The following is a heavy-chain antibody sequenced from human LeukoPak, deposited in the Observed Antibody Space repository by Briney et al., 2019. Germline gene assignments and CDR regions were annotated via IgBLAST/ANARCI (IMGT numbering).Heavy chain of an antibody. CDR1: GFTFSSYE. Sequence: GGSLRLSCAASGFTFSSYEMIWVRQAPGKGLEWDSYISSSGSTIYYADSVKGRFTISRDNAKNSLYLQMNSLRAEDTAVYYCARRYYDILTYYYYYYLDVWGKGTTVTISS. CDR3: ARRYYDILTYYYYYYLDV. CDR2: ISSSGSTI. J-gene: IGHJ6*03. V-gene: IGHV3-48*03. D-gene: IGHD3-9*01.